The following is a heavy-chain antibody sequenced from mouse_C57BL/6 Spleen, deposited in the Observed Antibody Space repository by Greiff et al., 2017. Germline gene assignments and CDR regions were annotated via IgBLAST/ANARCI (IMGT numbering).Heavy chain of an antibody. CDR3: ARSSSGYFDY. D-gene: IGHD3-2*02. J-gene: IGHJ2*01. CDR2: IYPGDGDT. V-gene: IGHV1-80*01. Sequence: QVQLQQSGAELVKPGASVKISCTASGYAFSSYWMNWVQQRPGKGLEWIGQIYPGDGDTNYNGKFKGKATLTADKSSSTAYLLLSSLTYEDSAVYFCARSSSGYFDYWGQGTTLTVSS. CDR1: GYAFSSYW.